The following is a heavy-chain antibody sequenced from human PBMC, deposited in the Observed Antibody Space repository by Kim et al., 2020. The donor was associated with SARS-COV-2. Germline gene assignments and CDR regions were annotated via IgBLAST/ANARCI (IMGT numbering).Heavy chain of an antibody. J-gene: IGHJ6*02. CDR2: ISAYNGNT. Sequence: ASVKVSCKASGYTFTSYGISWVRQAPGQGLEWMGWISAYNGNTNYAQKLQGRVTMTTDTSTSTAYMELRSLRSDDTAVYYCAREVFVSSGRESYGMDVWGQGTPVTVSS. CDR3: AREVFVSSGRESYGMDV. CDR1: GYTFTSYG. V-gene: IGHV1-18*01. D-gene: IGHD3-16*02.